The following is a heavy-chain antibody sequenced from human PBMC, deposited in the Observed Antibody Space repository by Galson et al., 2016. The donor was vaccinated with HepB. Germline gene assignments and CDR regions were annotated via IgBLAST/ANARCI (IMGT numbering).Heavy chain of an antibody. V-gene: IGHV3-30*18. J-gene: IGHJ4*02. D-gene: IGHD3-9*01. Sequence: SLRLSCAASGFSLRAYGMHWVRQAPGKGLEWVAIISYDGSNKNHADSVKGRFAISRDNSKNTLYLQMNSLRAEDTAVYYCAKFRTYYDVLAGYHEDYWGQGTLVTVSS. CDR3: AKFRTYYDVLAGYHEDY. CDR2: ISYDGSNK. CDR1: GFSLRAYG.